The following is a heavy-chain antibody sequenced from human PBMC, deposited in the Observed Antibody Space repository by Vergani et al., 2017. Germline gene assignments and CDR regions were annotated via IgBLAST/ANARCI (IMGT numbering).Heavy chain of an antibody. CDR2: IGTAGDT. V-gene: IGHV3-13*01. CDR3: VRDVRVSRT. Sequence: VQLVESGGGVVQPGRSLRLSCAASGFTFSSYGMHWVRQATGKGLEWVSAIGTAGDTYYPGSVKGRFTISRDNAKNSLYLDMSSLRAEDTAVYYCVRDVRVSRTWGQGTLVAVSS. J-gene: IGHJ3*01. CDR1: GFTFSSYG.